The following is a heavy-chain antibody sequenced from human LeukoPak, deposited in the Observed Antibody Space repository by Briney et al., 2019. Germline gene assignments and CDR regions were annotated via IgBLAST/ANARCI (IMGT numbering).Heavy chain of an antibody. Sequence: SETLSLTCTVSGGSISIYYWSWIRQPPGKGLEWIGYIYYSGSTNYNPSLKSRVTISVDTSKNQFSLKLSSVTAADTAVYYCARGPPDIVVVPAAKVWFDPWGQGTLVTVSS. CDR1: GGSISIYY. CDR3: ARGPPDIVVVPAAKVWFDP. V-gene: IGHV4-59*01. D-gene: IGHD2-2*01. J-gene: IGHJ5*02. CDR2: IYYSGST.